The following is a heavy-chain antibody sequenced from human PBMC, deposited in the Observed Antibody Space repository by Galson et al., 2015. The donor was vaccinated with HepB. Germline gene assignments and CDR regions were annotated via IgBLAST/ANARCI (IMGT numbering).Heavy chain of an antibody. V-gene: IGHV3-48*03. J-gene: IGHJ3*02. CDR2: ISSSGSTI. CDR3: ARSWIQLWLDAFDI. D-gene: IGHD5-18*01. Sequence: SLRLSCAASGFTFSSYEMNWVRQAPGKGLEWVSYISSSGSTIYYADSVKGRFTISRDNAKNSLYLQMNSLRAEDTAVYYCARSWIQLWLDAFDIWGQGTMVTVSS. CDR1: GFTFSSYE.